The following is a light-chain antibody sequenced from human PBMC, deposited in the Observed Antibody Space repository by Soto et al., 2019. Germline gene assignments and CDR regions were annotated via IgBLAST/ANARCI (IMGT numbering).Light chain of an antibody. CDR3: CSFTSSNTHV. Sequence: QSALTPPASVSGSPGQSITISCTGTSSDFGNYNLVSWYQQHPGKVPKLILFEVNKRPSGVSGRFSGSKSGNTASLTISGLQAEDEADYCCCSFTSSNTHVFGTGTKVTVL. V-gene: IGLV2-23*02. CDR1: SSDFGNYNL. CDR2: EVN. J-gene: IGLJ1*01.